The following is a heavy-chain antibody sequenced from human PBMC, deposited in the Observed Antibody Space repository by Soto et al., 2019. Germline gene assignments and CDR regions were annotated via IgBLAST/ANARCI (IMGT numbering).Heavy chain of an antibody. D-gene: IGHD4-4*01. J-gene: IGHJ4*01. CDR2: INYDGSRT. CDR1: GFTFSSYE. V-gene: IGHV3-48*03. CDR3: VRDRSATVPTSIDY. Sequence: GGSLRLSCAISGFTFSSYEMNWVRQAPWKGLEWVSYINYDGSRTVYPDSVKGRFTISRDNAKNSLYLQMNSLRVDDTAVYYCVRDRSATVPTSIDYWGHGTQVTVPQ.